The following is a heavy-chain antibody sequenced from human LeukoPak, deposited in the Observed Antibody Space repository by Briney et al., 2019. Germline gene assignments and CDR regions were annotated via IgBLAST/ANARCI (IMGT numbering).Heavy chain of an antibody. CDR3: ARDKKDSSGWYLNDVFDI. D-gene: IGHD6-19*01. CDR1: GFTFSSYS. J-gene: IGHJ3*02. V-gene: IGHV3-48*02. CDR2: ISSSSSTI. Sequence: PGGSLRLSCAASGFTFSSYSMNWVRQAPGKGLEWVSYISSSSSTIYYADSVKGRFTISRDNAKNSLYLQMNSLRDEDTSVYYWARDKKDSSGWYLNDVFDIWGQGTMVTVSS.